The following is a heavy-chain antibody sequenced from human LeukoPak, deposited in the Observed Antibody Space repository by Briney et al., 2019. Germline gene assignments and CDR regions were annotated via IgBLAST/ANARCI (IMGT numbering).Heavy chain of an antibody. V-gene: IGHV3-7*01. CDR3: TRDTDGSLDY. CDR1: GFDFRNYW. CDR2: IKQDGSTK. J-gene: IGHJ4*02. D-gene: IGHD1-26*01. Sequence: GGSLRLSCAGSGFDFRNYWMAWVRQAPGKGPEWVANIKQDGSTKHYADSLKGRFTISRDNPKNSLYLQMNNLRADDTAVYYCTRDTDGSLDYWGQGILVTVAS.